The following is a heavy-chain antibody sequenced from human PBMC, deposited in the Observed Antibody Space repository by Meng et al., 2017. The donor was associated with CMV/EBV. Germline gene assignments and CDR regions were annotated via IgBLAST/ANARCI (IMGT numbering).Heavy chain of an antibody. D-gene: IGHD2/OR15-2a*01. V-gene: IGHV1-8*03. CDR2: MYPNSGNT. CDR3: ARAPSMVPDFDY. Sequence: ASVFTFTSYDITRVRQAAGQGLEWMGWMYPNSGNTAYAQKFQGRVTITRKNSISTAYMELSSLGSADTAVYYCARAPSMVPDFDYWGQGTLVTVSS. CDR1: VFTFTSYD. J-gene: IGHJ4*02.